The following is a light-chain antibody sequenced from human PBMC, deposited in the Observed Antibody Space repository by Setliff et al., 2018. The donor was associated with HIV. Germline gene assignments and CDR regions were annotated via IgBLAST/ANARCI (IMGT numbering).Light chain of an antibody. J-gene: IGLJ1*01. CDR2: EVR. CDR1: SSDVGGYNY. Sequence: QSVLTQPASVSGSPGQSITISCTGTSSDVGGYNYVSWYQQHPGKAPKLIIYEVRNRPSGVSNRFSGSKSGNTASLTISGLQAEDEADYYCSSYAITGTVFGPGTKVTVL. CDR3: SSYAITGTV. V-gene: IGLV2-14*01.